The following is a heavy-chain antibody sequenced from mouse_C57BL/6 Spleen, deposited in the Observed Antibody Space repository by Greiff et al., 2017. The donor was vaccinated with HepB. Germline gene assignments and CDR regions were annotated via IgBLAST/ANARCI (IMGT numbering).Heavy chain of an antibody. CDR1: GYTFTSYG. J-gene: IGHJ4*01. Sequence: VQLQQSGAELARPGASVKLSCKASGYTFTSYGISWVKQRTGQGLEWIGEIYPRSGNTYYNEKLKGKATLTADKSSSTAYMELRSLTSEDSAVYFCARRDYGSSHGAMDYWGQGTSVTVSS. D-gene: IGHD1-1*01. CDR3: ARRDYGSSHGAMDY. CDR2: IYPRSGNT. V-gene: IGHV1-81*01.